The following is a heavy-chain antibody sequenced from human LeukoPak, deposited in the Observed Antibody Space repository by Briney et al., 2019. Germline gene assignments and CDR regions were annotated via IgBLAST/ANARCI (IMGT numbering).Heavy chain of an antibody. D-gene: IGHD2-2*01. CDR1: GFTFSSYA. Sequence: GGSLRLSCAASGFTFSSYAMSWVRQAPGKGLEWVAAISGSGGSTYYADSVKGRSTISRDNSKNTLYLQMNSLRAEATAVYYFAKVRMYQPLLGYFDYWGQGTLVTVSS. CDR3: AKVRMYQPLLGYFDY. CDR2: ISGSGGST. V-gene: IGHV3-23*01. J-gene: IGHJ4*02.